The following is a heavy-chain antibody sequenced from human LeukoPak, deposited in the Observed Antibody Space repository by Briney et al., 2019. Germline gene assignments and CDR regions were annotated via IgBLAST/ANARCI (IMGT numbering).Heavy chain of an antibody. CDR3: ARGSRRYYFDY. CDR2: IYYSGST. J-gene: IGHJ4*02. Sequence: SETLSLTCTVSGGSIRSYYWSWIRQPPGKGLEWIGYIYYSGSTNYNPSLKSRVTISVDTSKNQFSLKLSSVTAADTAVYYCARGSRRYYFDYWGQGTLVTVSS. V-gene: IGHV4-59*01. CDR1: GGSIRSYY.